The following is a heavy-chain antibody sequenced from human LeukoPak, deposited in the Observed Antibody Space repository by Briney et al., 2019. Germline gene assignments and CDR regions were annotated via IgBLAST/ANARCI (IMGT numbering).Heavy chain of an antibody. J-gene: IGHJ4*02. CDR3: ARRDNSGWYGPAAFDY. Sequence: GESLKISCKGSGYNFPNSWIGWVRQMPGKGLEWMGRIYPVDSETRYSPSFQGQVTMSVDKSISTAYLQWSSLKASDTATYYCARRDNSGWYGPAAFDYWGQGTLVTVSS. V-gene: IGHV5-51*01. D-gene: IGHD6-19*01. CDR2: IYPVDSET. CDR1: GYNFPNSW.